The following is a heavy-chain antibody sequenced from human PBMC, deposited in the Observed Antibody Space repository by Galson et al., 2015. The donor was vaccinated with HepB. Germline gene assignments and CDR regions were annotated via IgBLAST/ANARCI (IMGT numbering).Heavy chain of an antibody. Sequence: SVKVSCKASGYSFTSYYIHWVRQAPGQGPEWMGVINPSGGPTTYSQKLPGRLTVTSDTSATTVYMDMRGLKSEVTAVYYCDSDLTGATGSGFWFAPRGQGTLVTVSS. D-gene: IGHD3-10*01. CDR1: GYSFTSYY. V-gene: IGHV1-46*01. CDR2: INPSGGPT. CDR3: DSDLTGATGSGFWFAP. J-gene: IGHJ5*02.